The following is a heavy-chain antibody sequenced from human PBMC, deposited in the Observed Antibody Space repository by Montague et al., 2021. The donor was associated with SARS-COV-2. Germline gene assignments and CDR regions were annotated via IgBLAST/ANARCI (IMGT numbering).Heavy chain of an antibody. J-gene: IGHJ6*01. Sequence: SETLSLTCAVSGGSISAYYFPELRTPPGNAGAYRKSIRHNSSPGCNPSLEIRVTVSLDTSQNQFSLKLRSVTAADTAVYYCARAVRGVIILSPYYARDVWG. CDR3: ARAVRGVIILSPYYARDV. D-gene: IGHD3-10*01. CDR2: IRHNSSP. CDR1: GGSISAYY. V-gene: IGHV4-34*01.